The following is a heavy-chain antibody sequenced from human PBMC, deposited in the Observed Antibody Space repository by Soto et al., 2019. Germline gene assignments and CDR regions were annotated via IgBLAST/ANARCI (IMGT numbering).Heavy chain of an antibody. CDR1: GGSLSSYY. CDR2: IYYSGST. D-gene: IGHD3-9*01. Sequence: QVQLQESGPGLVKPSETLSLTCTVSGGSLSSYYWSWIRQPPGKGLEWIGYIYYSGSTNYNPSLKSRVTISVDTSKNQYSLQLTYVTAAASALYSCDGHYDILNESYFDYWGQGTLVTVSS. J-gene: IGHJ4*02. CDR3: DGHYDILNESYFDY. V-gene: IGHV4-59*01.